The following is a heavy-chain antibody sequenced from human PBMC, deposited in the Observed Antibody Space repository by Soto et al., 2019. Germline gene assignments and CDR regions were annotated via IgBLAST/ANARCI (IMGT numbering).Heavy chain of an antibody. CDR1: GGTFSSYA. D-gene: IGHD2-21*02. CDR2: IIPIFGTA. CDR3: ARHTSFVVVTAVSYYYGMDA. J-gene: IGHJ6*02. V-gene: IGHV1-69*06. Sequence: SVKVSCKASGGTFSSYAISWVRQAPGQGLEWMGGIIPIFGTANYAQKFQGRVTITADKSTSTAYMELSSLRSEDTAVYYCARHTSFVVVTAVSYYYGMDAWGQGTPVTVSS.